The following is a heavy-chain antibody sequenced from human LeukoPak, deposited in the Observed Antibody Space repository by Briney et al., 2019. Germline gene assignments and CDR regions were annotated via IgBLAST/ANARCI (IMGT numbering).Heavy chain of an antibody. Sequence: GGSLRLSCAASGFTFSSYAMSWVRQAPGKGLEWVSAISGSGGSTYYADSVKGRFTISRDNSKNTLYLQMNSLRAEDTAVYYCAKAHLYYYDSSGYPRWGQGTLVTVSS. CDR2: ISGSGGST. D-gene: IGHD3-22*01. CDR3: AKAHLYYYDSSGYPR. J-gene: IGHJ4*02. V-gene: IGHV3-23*01. CDR1: GFTFSSYA.